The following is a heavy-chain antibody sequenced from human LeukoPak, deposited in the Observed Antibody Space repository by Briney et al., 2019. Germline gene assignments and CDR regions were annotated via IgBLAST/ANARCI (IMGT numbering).Heavy chain of an antibody. D-gene: IGHD3-10*01. CDR3: ASSYGSGSYPLYYYYGMDV. J-gene: IGHJ6*02. Sequence: GGSLRLSCAASGFTFSSYEMNWVRQAPGKGLEWVSYISSSGSTIYYADSVKGRFTISRDNAKNSLYLQMNSLRAEDMAVYYCASSYGSGSYPLYYYYGMDVWGQGTTVTVSS. V-gene: IGHV3-48*03. CDR1: GFTFSSYE. CDR2: ISSSGSTI.